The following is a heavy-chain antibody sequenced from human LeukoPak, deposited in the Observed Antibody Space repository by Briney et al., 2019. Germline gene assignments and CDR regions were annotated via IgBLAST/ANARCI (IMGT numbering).Heavy chain of an antibody. J-gene: IGHJ4*02. Sequence: PGGSLRLSCAASGFTFDDYAMHWVRQAPGKGLEWVSGISWNSGSIGYADSVKGRFTISRDNAKNSLYLQMNSLRAEDMALYYCAKDNSHRVTTGLDYWGQGTLVTVSS. CDR2: ISWNSGSI. V-gene: IGHV3-9*03. CDR3: AKDNSHRVTTGLDY. CDR1: GFTFDDYA. D-gene: IGHD4-17*01.